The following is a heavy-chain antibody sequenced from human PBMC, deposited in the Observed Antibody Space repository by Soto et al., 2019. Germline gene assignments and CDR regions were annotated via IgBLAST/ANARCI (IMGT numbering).Heavy chain of an antibody. V-gene: IGHV1-46*01. CDR3: ARGAGDCSSASCYEGGHAFNI. CDR2: INPSGGST. Sequence: GALVKVSCKASGYTLTSYYMHWVRQAPGQGLEWMGIINPSGGSTSYAQKFQGRVSITRDTSASTAYMELSSLRSEDTAVYYCARGAGDCSSASCYEGGHAFNIWGQGTMVTVSS. D-gene: IGHD2-2*01. CDR1: GYTLTSYY. J-gene: IGHJ3*02.